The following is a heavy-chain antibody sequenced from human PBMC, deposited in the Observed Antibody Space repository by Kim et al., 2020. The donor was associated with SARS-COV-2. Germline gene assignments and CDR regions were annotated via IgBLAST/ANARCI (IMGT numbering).Heavy chain of an antibody. V-gene: IGHV4-39*01. J-gene: IGHJ4*02. Sequence: PSLKSRVTISVDTSKNQFSLKLSSVTAADTAVYYCARPQAAARTYYFDYWGQGTLVTVSS. CDR3: ARPQAAARTYYFDY. D-gene: IGHD6-13*01.